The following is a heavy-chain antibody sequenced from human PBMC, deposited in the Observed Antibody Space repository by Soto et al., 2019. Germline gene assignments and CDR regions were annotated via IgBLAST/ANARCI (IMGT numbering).Heavy chain of an antibody. D-gene: IGHD6-19*01. CDR1: GGSFSGYY. V-gene: IGHV4-34*01. CDR2: INHSGGT. CDR3: ARGIAVAGTGGNYYYGMDV. Sequence: PSETLSLTCAVYGGSFSGYYWTWIRQAPGKGLEWIGEINHSGGTNYNPSLKSRVTISVDTSKNQFSLKLSSVTAADTAVYYCARGIAVAGTGGNYYYGMDVWGQGTTVTVSS. J-gene: IGHJ6*02.